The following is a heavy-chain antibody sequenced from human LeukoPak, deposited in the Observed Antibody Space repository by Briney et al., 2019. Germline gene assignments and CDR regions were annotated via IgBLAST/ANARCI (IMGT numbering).Heavy chain of an antibody. CDR3: ARDAHTGSGTYWGGVDYYYGLDV. V-gene: IGHV3-30*14. J-gene: IGHJ6*02. D-gene: IGHD3-10*01. CDR2: ISYDGSNK. Sequence: PGGSLRLSCAASGFTFSSYAMHWVRQAPGKGLEWVAVISYDGSNKYYADSVQGRFTISRDNSKNTLYLQMNSLRAEDTAVYYCARDAHTGSGTYWGGVDYYYGLDVWGQGTTVTVSS. CDR1: GFTFSSYA.